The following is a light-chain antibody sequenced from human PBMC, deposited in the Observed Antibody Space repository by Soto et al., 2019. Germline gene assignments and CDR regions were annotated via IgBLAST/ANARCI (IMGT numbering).Light chain of an antibody. CDR2: KAS. Sequence: DIQMTQSPSTLSASVGDRVTITCRASQSISYWLAWYQQKPGKAPKLLIYKASSLESGVPSRFGGSGSGTDFTLTISSLQPDDFATYYCQQYNGYPWTFGQGTKVEIK. CDR3: QQYNGYPWT. CDR1: QSISYW. V-gene: IGKV1-5*03. J-gene: IGKJ1*01.